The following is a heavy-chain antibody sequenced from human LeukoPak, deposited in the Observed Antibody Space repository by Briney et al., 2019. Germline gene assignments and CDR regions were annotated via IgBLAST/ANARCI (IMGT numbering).Heavy chain of an antibody. J-gene: IGHJ3*01. CDR2: IYYNGNT. V-gene: IGHV4-28*01. CDR1: AYSISSNNW. D-gene: IGHD6-19*01. CDR3: ARNQAVAANRGASDV. Sequence: PSDTLSLTSAVSAYSISSNNWWAWVRQPPGKGLEWIGYIYYNGNTYYNPYNPSLTSRVAMSVDTSKNQFSLKLDSVTEIDTAMYYCARNQAVAANRGASDVWGQGTMVTVSS.